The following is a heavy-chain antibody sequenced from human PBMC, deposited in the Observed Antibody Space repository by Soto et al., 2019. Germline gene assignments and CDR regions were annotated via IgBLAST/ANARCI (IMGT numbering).Heavy chain of an antibody. D-gene: IGHD6-19*01. J-gene: IGHJ4*02. CDR3: ARDRAVAGFFDY. Sequence: QVQLVESGGGVVQPGRSLRLSCAASGFTFSSYAMHWVRQAPGKGLEWVAVISYDGSNKYYADSVKGRFTISRDNSKNTLYLQMNSLIAEDTAVYYCARDRAVAGFFDYWGQGTLVTVSS. CDR1: GFTFSSYA. CDR2: ISYDGSNK. V-gene: IGHV3-30-3*01.